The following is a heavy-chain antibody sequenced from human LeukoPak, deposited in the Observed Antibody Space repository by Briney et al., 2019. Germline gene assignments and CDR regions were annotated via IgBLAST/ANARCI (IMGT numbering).Heavy chain of an antibody. D-gene: IGHD1-7*01. CDR1: GFTFSSYA. CDR2: ISGSGGFT. J-gene: IGHJ4*02. V-gene: IGHV3-23*01. CDR3: ARVGRDFNWNYDDY. Sequence: GGSLRLSCAASGFTFSSYAMSWVRQAPGKGLEWVSTISGSGGFTYYADSVKGRFTISRDNSKNTLDLQMNSLRAEDTAVYYCARVGRDFNWNYDDYWGQGTLVTVSS.